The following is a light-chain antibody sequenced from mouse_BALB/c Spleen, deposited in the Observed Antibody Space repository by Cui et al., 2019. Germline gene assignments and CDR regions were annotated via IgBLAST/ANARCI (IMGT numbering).Light chain of an antibody. Sequence: DIVLPQSPPSLAVSPVLRATIPSRASQSVSTSSYSYMDWYQQKPGQPPKLLIKYASSLGSGVPARFRGSGSGTDFTLNIHRVEEEGTATYYGQHSWEIPTFGGGTKLEIK. CDR1: QSVSTSSYSY. CDR3: QHSWEIPT. V-gene: IGKV3-7*02. J-gene: IGKJ1*01. CDR2: YAS.